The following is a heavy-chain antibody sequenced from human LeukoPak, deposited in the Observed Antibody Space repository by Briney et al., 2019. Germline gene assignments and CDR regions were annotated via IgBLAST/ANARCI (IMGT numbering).Heavy chain of an antibody. CDR2: IYTSGST. CDR3: ARGRKGGSAL. V-gene: IGHV4-4*07. CDR1: GGSISSYY. Sequence: SETLSLTCTVSGGSISSYYWSWIRQPAGKGLEWIGRIYTSGSTNYNPSLKSRVTMSVDRANNQFSLKLSSVTAADTAFYYCARGRKGGSALWGQGTLVTVSS. J-gene: IGHJ4*02. D-gene: IGHD3-10*01.